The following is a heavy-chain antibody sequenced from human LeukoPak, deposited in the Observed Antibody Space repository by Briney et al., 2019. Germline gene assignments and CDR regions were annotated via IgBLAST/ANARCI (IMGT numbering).Heavy chain of an antibody. CDR3: ARATRGYDFWSGYSESNWFDP. J-gene: IGHJ5*02. Sequence: PSETLSLTCTVSGGSISSYYWSWIRQPPEKGLEWIGYIYYSGSTNYNPSLKSRVTISVDTSKNQFSLKLSSVTAADTAVYHCARATRGYDFWSGYSESNWFDPWGQGTLVTVSS. CDR1: GGSISSYY. D-gene: IGHD3-3*01. CDR2: IYYSGST. V-gene: IGHV4-59*01.